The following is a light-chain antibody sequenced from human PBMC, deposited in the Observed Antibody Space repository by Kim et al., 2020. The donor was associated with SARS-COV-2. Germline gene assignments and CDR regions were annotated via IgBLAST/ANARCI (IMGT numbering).Light chain of an antibody. CDR3: QQRSNWPPELS. CDR1: QSVSSY. J-gene: IGKJ4*01. Sequence: EIVLTQSPATLSLSPGERATLSCRASQSVSSYLAWYQQKPGQAPRLLIYDASTRATGIPARFSGSGSGTVFTLAISSLEPEDFAVYYCQQRSNWPPELSFGGGTQVDIK. V-gene: IGKV3-11*01. CDR2: DAS.